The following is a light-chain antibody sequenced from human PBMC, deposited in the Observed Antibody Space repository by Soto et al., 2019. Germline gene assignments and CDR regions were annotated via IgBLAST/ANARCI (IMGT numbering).Light chain of an antibody. CDR1: QSVTSTH. V-gene: IGKV3-20*01. CDR2: DAS. Sequence: EIVLTQSPGTLSLSPGERATLSCRASQSVTSTHLAWYRQKPGQAPRLLIYDASTRATGIPDRFSGSGSGTDFTLTISRLEPEDFAVYCCQQFDGSLWTFGPGTKVDI. J-gene: IGKJ1*01. CDR3: QQFDGSLWT.